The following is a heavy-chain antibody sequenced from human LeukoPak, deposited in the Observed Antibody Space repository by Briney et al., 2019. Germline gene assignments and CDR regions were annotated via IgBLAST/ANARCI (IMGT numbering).Heavy chain of an antibody. CDR2: VHKSGST. CDR1: TDPITSKL. CDR3: AKEIVGAPTPGAY. Sequence: KPSETLSLTRAVSTDPITSKLWSWVRQPPGEGLEGIGEVHKSGSTNYYPSLQSRVTISIDKSKNQIALELTSVTAADTAVYYCAKEIVGAPTPGAYWGQGILVTVSS. V-gene: IGHV4-4*02. D-gene: IGHD1-26*01. J-gene: IGHJ4*02.